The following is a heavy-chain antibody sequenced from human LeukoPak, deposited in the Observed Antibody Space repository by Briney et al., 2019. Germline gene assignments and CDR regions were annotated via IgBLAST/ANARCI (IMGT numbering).Heavy chain of an antibody. V-gene: IGHV4-59*01. J-gene: IGHJ1*01. Sequence: PSETLSLTCTVSGGSISSYYWSWIRQPPGKGLEWIGCIYYSGSTNYNPSLKSRVTISVDTSKNQFSLKLSSVTAADTAVYYCARDGGVVVTPFQHWGQGTLVTVSS. D-gene: IGHD2-21*02. CDR2: IYYSGST. CDR3: ARDGGVVVTPFQH. CDR1: GGSISSYY.